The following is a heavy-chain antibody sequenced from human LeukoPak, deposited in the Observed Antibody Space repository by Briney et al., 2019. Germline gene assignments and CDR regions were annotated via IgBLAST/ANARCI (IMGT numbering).Heavy chain of an antibody. V-gene: IGHV3-48*03. D-gene: IGHD6-13*01. CDR3: ARQGYSSSWYYAFDI. J-gene: IGHJ3*02. CDR2: ISSSGSTI. Sequence: GGSLRLSCAASGFTFSSYEMNWVRQAPGKGLEWVSYISSSGSTIYYADSVKGRFTISRDNAKNSLYLQMNSLRAEDTAVYYCARQGYSSSWYYAFDIWGQGTMVTVSS. CDR1: GFTFSSYE.